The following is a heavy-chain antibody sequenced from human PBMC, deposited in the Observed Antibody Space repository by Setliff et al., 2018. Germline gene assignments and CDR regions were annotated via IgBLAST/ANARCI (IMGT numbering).Heavy chain of an antibody. Sequence: NPSETLSLTCAASGGTFTYYYWTWIRQSPAKGLEWIGEITHTGTTGSTKYNPSLKSRVTISLDTSKSQFFLKLNSVTAADTAVYYCARDPVKQLVNWFDPWGQGTPVTVSS. CDR2: ITHTGTTGST. V-gene: IGHV4-34*01. CDR3: ARDPVKQLVNWFDP. CDR1: GGTFTYYY. J-gene: IGHJ5*02. D-gene: IGHD3-10*01.